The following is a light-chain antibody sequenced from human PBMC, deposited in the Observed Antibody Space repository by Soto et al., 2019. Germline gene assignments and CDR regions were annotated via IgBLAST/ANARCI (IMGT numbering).Light chain of an antibody. CDR3: QQYSEWPLT. Sequence: EIAMTQSPATVSVSPGERATLSCRASQSVSSNLAWYQQKPGQAPRLLIYGASSRDTGIPARFSGSGSGTEFTLTLSSLQSEDFAVYYCQQYSEWPLTFGGGTKVEI. CDR1: QSVSSN. J-gene: IGKJ4*01. V-gene: IGKV3D-15*01. CDR2: GAS.